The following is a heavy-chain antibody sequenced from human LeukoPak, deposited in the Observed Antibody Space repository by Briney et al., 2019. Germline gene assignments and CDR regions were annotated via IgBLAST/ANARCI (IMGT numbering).Heavy chain of an antibody. CDR2: IVVGSGNT. Sequence: ASVKVSCKASGFTFTSSAMQWVRQARGQRLEWIGWIVVGSGNTNYAQKFQERVTITKDMSTSTAYMELSSLRSEDTAVYYCAAPTHSGSYARYFDLWGRGTLVTVSS. V-gene: IGHV1-58*02. J-gene: IGHJ2*01. D-gene: IGHD1-26*01. CDR3: AAPTHSGSYARYFDL. CDR1: GFTFTSSA.